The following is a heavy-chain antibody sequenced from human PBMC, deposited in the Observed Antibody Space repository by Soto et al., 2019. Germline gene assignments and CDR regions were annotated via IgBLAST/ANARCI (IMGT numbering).Heavy chain of an antibody. J-gene: IGHJ4*02. CDR1: GLTFSGYG. Sequence: GGSLRLSCAASGLTFSGYGMSWVRQAPGTGLEWVSAISGSGSTTYYADSVKGRFTISRDNSKSTLYLQMNSLRAEDTAVYYCAKGYDYWGQGTLVTVSS. V-gene: IGHV3-23*01. CDR2: ISGSGSTT. CDR3: AKGYDY.